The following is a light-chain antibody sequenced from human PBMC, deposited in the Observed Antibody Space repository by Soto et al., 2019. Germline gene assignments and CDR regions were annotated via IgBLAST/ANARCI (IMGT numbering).Light chain of an antibody. J-gene: IGKJ4*01. CDR1: QSISSY. CDR2: ATS. V-gene: IGKV1-39*01. Sequence: GERVTITCRTSQSISSYLNWYQQKPGKAPKLLIYATSSLQSGVPSRFSGSGSETEFTLSISSLQPEDFATYLCQQIYSAPLTFGGGTKVDIK. CDR3: QQIYSAPLT.